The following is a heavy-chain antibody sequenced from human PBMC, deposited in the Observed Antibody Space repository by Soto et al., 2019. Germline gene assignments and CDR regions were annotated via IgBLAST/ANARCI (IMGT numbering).Heavy chain of an antibody. CDR1: GFTVSSNY. CDR3: ARYSSSWEDYYYMDV. CDR2: IYSGGST. Sequence: GGSLRLSCAASGFTVSSNYMSWARQAPGKGLEWVSVIYSGGSTYYADSVKGRFTISRDNSKNTLYLQMNSLRAEDTAVYYCARYSSSWEDYYYMDVWGKGTTVTVSS. J-gene: IGHJ6*03. V-gene: IGHV3-66*01. D-gene: IGHD6-13*01.